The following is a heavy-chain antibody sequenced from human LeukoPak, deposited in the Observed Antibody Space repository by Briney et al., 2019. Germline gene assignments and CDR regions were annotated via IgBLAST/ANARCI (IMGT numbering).Heavy chain of an antibody. D-gene: IGHD7-27*01. Sequence: SETLSLTCTVSGGSISSYYWSWIRQPPGKGLEWIGYIYYSGSTNYNPSLKSRVTISVDTSKNQFSLKLSSVTAADTAVYYCARQPWDYGMDVWGQGTMVTVSS. CDR2: IYYSGST. J-gene: IGHJ6*02. CDR3: ARQPWDYGMDV. V-gene: IGHV4-59*01. CDR1: GGSISSYY.